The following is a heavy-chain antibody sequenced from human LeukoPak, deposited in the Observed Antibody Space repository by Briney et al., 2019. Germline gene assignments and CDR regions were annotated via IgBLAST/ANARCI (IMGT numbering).Heavy chain of an antibody. CDR3: ATPGRYYYDSSGFQTGLFDY. D-gene: IGHD3-22*01. J-gene: IGHJ4*02. CDR1: GYSFTNYW. CDR2: IYPGDSDT. Sequence: GESLKISCKGSGYSFTNYWIGWVRQMPGKGLEWMGIIYPGDSDTRYSPSFQGQVTISADNSISTAYLQWSSLKASDTAMYYCATPGRYYYDSSGFQTGLFDYWGQGTLVTVSS. V-gene: IGHV5-51*01.